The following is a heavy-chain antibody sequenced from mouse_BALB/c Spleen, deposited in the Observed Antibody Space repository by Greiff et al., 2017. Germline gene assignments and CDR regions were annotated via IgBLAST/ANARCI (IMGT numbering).Heavy chain of an antibody. CDR1: GYTFTSYT. CDR3: ARGKYGNMDY. CDR2: INPSSGYT. Sequence: VQLQQSAAELARPGASVKMSCKASGYTFTSYTMHWVKQRPGQGLEWIGYINPSSGYTEYNQKFKDKTTLTADKSSSTAYMQLSSLTSEDSAVYYCARGKYGNMDYWGQGTSVTVSS. V-gene: IGHV1-4*02. J-gene: IGHJ4*01. D-gene: IGHD2-10*02.